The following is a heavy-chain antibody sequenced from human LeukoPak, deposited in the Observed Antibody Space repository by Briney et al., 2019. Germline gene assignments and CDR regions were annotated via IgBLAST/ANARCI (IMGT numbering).Heavy chain of an antibody. V-gene: IGHV4-59*01. CDR1: GGSISSYY. CDR2: IYYSGST. D-gene: IGHD3-3*01. J-gene: IGHJ4*02. CDR3: GRSRVTIFGVVNLFDY. Sequence: SETLSLTCTVSGGSISSYYWSWIRQPPGKGLEWIGYIYYSGSTNYNPSLKSRVTISVDTSKNQFSLKLSSVTAADTAVYYCGRSRVTIFGVVNLFDYWGQGTLVTVSS.